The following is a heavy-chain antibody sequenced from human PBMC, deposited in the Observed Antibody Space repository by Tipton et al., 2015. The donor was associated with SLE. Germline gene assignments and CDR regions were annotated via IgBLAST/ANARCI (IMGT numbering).Heavy chain of an antibody. V-gene: IGHV4-34*01. CDR2: INHRGST. D-gene: IGHD2-15*01. Sequence: LRLSCAVDGGSFSGYYWSWIRQPPGKGLEWIGEINHRGSTNYNPSLKSRVTISVDRSKKQFSLKLRSVTAADTAVYYCAGCGGGSCYAYWGRGTPVTVSS. CDR3: AGCGGGSCYAY. CDR1: GGSFSGYY. J-gene: IGHJ4*02.